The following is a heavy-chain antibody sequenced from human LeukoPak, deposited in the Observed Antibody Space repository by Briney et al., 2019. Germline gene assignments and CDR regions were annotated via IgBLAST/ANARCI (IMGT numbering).Heavy chain of an antibody. CDR1: GFTFSTYS. Sequence: QSGGSLRLSCAASGFTFSTYSMNWVRQAPGKGLEWVSYITSSSSNIYYADSVKGRFTISRDNAKNSLYLQLNSLRDEDTAVYYCARDLQIPAHGYSVDYWGQGTLVTVSS. CDR2: ITSSSSNI. V-gene: IGHV3-48*02. CDR3: ARDLQIPAHGYSVDY. D-gene: IGHD2-2*01. J-gene: IGHJ4*02.